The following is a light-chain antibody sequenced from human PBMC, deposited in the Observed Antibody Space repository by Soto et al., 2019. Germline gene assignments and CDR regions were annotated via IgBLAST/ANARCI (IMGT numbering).Light chain of an antibody. Sequence: DIVMTQSPDSLAVSLGERATINCKSSQSVFYSSNNKNYFAWYQQKPGQPPKLLIYWASTRESGVPDRFSGSGSWTDFTLTISSLQAEDVAVYYCQQYYSSPWTFGQWTKVEIK. V-gene: IGKV4-1*01. CDR3: QQYYSSPWT. CDR1: QSVFYSSNNKNY. CDR2: WAS. J-gene: IGKJ1*01.